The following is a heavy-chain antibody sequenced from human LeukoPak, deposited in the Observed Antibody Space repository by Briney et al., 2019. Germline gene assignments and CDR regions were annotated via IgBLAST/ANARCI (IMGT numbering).Heavy chain of an antibody. Sequence: GGSLRLSCAASGYTFSSYWMHWVRQAPGKGLVWVSRINSDGSITSYADSVKGRFTISRDNAKDTLYLQMNSLRAEDAAVYYCASPMWDTAIHDYWGQGTLVTVSS. CDR2: INSDGSIT. CDR3: ASPMWDTAIHDY. CDR1: GYTFSSYW. J-gene: IGHJ4*02. V-gene: IGHV3-74*01. D-gene: IGHD5-18*01.